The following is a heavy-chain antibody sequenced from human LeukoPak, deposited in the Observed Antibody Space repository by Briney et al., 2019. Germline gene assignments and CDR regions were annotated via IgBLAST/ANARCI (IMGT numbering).Heavy chain of an antibody. CDR3: ARALGDGAY. CDR1: GYTFTKYG. V-gene: IGHV1-18*04. CDR2: INTMNGNT. D-gene: IGHD3-16*01. Sequence: ASVKVSCKASGYTFTKYGISWVRQAPGQGLEWMGWINTMNGNTNYAQKFQGRVTVTIDTSTSTAYMELRSLRYDDTAVYYCARALGDGAYWGQGTLVTVSS. J-gene: IGHJ4*02.